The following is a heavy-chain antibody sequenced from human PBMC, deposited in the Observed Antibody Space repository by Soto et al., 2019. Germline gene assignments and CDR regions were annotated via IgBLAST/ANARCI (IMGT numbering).Heavy chain of an antibody. CDR3: ARDLGYGGNAFDI. Sequence: GESLKISCAASGFTFDDYGVSWVRQAPGKGLEWVSGINWNGGSTGYADSVKGRFTISRDNAKNSLYLQMNSLRAEDTALYHCARDLGYGGNAFDIWGQGTMVTVSS. J-gene: IGHJ3*02. V-gene: IGHV3-20*01. CDR1: GFTFDDYG. D-gene: IGHD2-15*01. CDR2: INWNGGST.